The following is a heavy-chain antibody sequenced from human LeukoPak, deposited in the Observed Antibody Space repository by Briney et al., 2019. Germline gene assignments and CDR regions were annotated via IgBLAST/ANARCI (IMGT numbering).Heavy chain of an antibody. CDR2: ISYDGSNK. CDR3: ARDNLLSDIVVVPAPFDP. V-gene: IGHV3-30-3*01. CDR1: GFTFSSYA. J-gene: IGHJ5*02. Sequence: GGSLRLSCAASGFTFSSYAMHWVRQAPGKGLEWVAVISYDGSNKYYADSVKGRFTISRDNSKNTLYLQMNSLRAEDTAVYYCARDNLLSDIVVVPAPFDPWGQGTLVTVSS. D-gene: IGHD2-2*01.